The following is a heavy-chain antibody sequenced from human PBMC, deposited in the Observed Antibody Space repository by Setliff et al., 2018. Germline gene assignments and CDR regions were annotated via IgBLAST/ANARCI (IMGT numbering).Heavy chain of an antibody. CDR1: GGSFSTYY. CDR2: ISHSGST. J-gene: IGHJ3*01. Sequence: SETLSLTCAVYGGSFSTYYWNWIRQPPGKGLEWIGEISHSGSTNYNPSLKRRVTISVDTSKNQFSLKLRSVTAADTAVYYCASPRLSYYDNGAFPSDAFDLWGQGTMVTGSS. V-gene: IGHV4-34*01. CDR3: ASPRLSYYDNGAFPSDAFDL. D-gene: IGHD3-22*01.